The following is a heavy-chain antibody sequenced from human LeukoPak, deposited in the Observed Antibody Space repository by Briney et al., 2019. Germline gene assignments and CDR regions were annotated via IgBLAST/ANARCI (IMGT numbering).Heavy chain of an antibody. D-gene: IGHD5-24*01. CDR3: ARDYKYVFDN. CDR2: IGSDSGNT. J-gene: IGHJ4*02. V-gene: IGHV3-48*01. CDR1: GFTLSDYS. Sequence: GGSLRLSCAASGFTLSDYSMNWVRQAPGKGLEWISYIGSDSGNTNYADSVKGRFTISGDKAKNSLYLQMNSLRVEDTAVYYCARDYKYVFDNWGQGTLVTVSS.